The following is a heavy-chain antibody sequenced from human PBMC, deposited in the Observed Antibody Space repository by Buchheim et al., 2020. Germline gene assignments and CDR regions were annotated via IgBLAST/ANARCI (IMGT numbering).Heavy chain of an antibody. V-gene: IGHV3-23*01. CDR2: ITGSGDST. J-gene: IGHJ4*02. D-gene: IGHD6-19*01. CDR1: GFTFSSYA. Sequence: EVQLLESGGGLVQPGGSLRLSCAASGFTFSSYAINWVRQAPGKGLEWVSTITGSGDSTYSADSVKGRFTLSRDTSKNTLYLQMNSLRAEDTAIYYCAREGISGWSLSHSDYWGQGTL. CDR3: AREGISGWSLSHSDY.